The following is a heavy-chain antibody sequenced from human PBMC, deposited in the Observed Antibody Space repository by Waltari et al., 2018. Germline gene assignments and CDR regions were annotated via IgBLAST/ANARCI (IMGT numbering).Heavy chain of an antibody. D-gene: IGHD3-10*01. CDR2: IYSGGST. Sequence: EVQLLESGGGLVQPGGSLRLSCAASGFTFSSYAMSWVRQAPGKGLEWVSVIYSGGSTYYADSVKGRFTSSRDNSKNTLYLQMNSLRAEDTAVYYCAKDSSGYYGSGSAPGYWGQGTLVTVSS. CDR1: GFTFSSYA. CDR3: AKDSSGYYGSGSAPGY. V-gene: IGHV3-23*03. J-gene: IGHJ4*02.